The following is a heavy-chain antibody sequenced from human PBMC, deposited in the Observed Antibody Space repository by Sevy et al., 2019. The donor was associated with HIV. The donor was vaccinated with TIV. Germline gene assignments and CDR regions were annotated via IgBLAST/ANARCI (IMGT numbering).Heavy chain of an antibody. J-gene: IGHJ4*02. CDR3: ARDPRMYGDYLLAYFDY. CDR2: IGYDGSNK. Sequence: GGSLRLSCAASGFAPSTYGMHWVRQAPGKGLEWVAAIGYDGSNKYYADSVKGRLSISRDNSRNTLFLQMDSLGAEDTAVYYCARDPRMYGDYLLAYFDYWGQGTLVTVSS. V-gene: IGHV3-33*01. D-gene: IGHD2-8*01. CDR1: GFAPSTYG.